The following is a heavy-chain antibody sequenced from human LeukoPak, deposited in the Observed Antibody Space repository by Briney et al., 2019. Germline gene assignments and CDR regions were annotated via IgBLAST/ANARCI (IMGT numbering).Heavy chain of an antibody. D-gene: IGHD3-9*01. CDR1: GGSFSGYY. CDR2: INHSGST. CDR3: ARRRQAGYYDIFTV. V-gene: IGHV4-34*01. Sequence: SETLSLTCAVYGGSFSGYYWSWIRQPPGKGLEWIGEINHSGSTNYNPSLKSRVTISVDTSKNQFSLKLSSVTAADTAVYYCARRRQAGYYDIFTVWGQGTLVTVSS. J-gene: IGHJ4*02.